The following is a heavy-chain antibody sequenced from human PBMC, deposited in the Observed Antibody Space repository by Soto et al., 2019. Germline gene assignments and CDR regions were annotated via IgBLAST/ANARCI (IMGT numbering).Heavy chain of an antibody. V-gene: IGHV4-31*03. CDR2: IYYSGST. D-gene: IGHD6-19*01. J-gene: IGHJ4*02. CDR1: GGSISSGGYY. CDR3: ARSNRYSSGWFDY. Sequence: PSETLSLTCTVSGGSISSGGYYWSWIRQHPGKGLEWIGYIYYSGSTYYNPSLKSRVTISVDTSKNQFSLKLSSVTAADTAVYYCARSNRYSSGWFDYWGQGTLVTVSS.